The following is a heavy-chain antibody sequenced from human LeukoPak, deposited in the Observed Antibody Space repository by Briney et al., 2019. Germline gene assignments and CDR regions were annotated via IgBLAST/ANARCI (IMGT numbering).Heavy chain of an antibody. V-gene: IGHV4-61*02. CDR3: ARGKTSNWFDP. CDR1: GGSISSGSYY. Sequence: SETLSLTCTVSGGSISSGSYYWSWIRQPAGKGLEWIGRIYTSGSTNYNPSLKSRVTISVDTSKNQFSLKLSSVTAADTAVYYCARGKTSNWFDPWGQGTLVTVSS. CDR2: IYTSGST. J-gene: IGHJ5*02.